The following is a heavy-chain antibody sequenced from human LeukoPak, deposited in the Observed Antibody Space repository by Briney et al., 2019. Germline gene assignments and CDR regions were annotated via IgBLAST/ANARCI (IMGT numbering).Heavy chain of an antibody. CDR3: ARDVNPGPWAHSGYDSPASLYYFDY. J-gene: IGHJ4*02. D-gene: IGHD5-12*01. CDR2: ISSNGGST. CDR1: GFTFSSYA. V-gene: IGHV3-64*01. Sequence: GGSLRLSCAASGFTFSSYAMHWVRQAPGKGLEYVSAISSNGGSTYYANSVKGRFTISRDNSKNTLYLQMGSLRAEDMAVYYCARDVNPGPWAHSGYDSPASLYYFDYWGQGTLVTVSS.